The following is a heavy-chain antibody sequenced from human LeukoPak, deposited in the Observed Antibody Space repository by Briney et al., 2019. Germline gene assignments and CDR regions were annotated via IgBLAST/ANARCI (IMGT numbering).Heavy chain of an antibody. D-gene: IGHD6-19*01. CDR3: ARDQLRVVAVAGLLDY. V-gene: IGHV1-2*02. Sequence: ASVKVSCKASGYTFTGYYMHWVRQAPGQGLEWMGWINPNSGGTNYAQKFQGRVTMTTDTSTSTAYMELRSLRSDDTAVYYCARDQLRVVAVAGLLDYWGQGTLVTVSS. J-gene: IGHJ4*02. CDR1: GYTFTGYY. CDR2: INPNSGGT.